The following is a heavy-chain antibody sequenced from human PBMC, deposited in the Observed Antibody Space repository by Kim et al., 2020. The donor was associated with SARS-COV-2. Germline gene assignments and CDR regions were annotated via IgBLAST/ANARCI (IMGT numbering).Heavy chain of an antibody. D-gene: IGHD5-12*01. J-gene: IGHJ5*02. V-gene: IGHV4-59*01. CDR3: ARVAGMGVATIRNWFDP. CDR2: IYYSGST. CDR1: GGSISSYY. Sequence: ETLSLTCTVSGGSISSYYWSWIRQPPGKGLEWIGYIYYSGSTNYNPSLKSRVTISVDTSKNQFSLKLSSVTAADTAVYYCARVAGMGVATIRNWFDPWGQGTLVTVSS.